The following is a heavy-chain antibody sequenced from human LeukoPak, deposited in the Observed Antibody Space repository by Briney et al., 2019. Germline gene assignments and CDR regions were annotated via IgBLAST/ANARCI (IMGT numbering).Heavy chain of an antibody. J-gene: IGHJ3*02. V-gene: IGHV4-59*08. CDR2: IYYSGST. CDR1: GGSISTYY. CDR3: AVNLTKHTFDI. D-gene: IGHD1-1*01. Sequence: SETLSLTCTVSGGSISTYYWSWIRQSPGKGLEWIGSIYYSGSTNYNSSLKSRVTISVDTSKNQFSLELSSVTAADTAVYYCAVNLTKHTFDIWGQGTMVTVSS.